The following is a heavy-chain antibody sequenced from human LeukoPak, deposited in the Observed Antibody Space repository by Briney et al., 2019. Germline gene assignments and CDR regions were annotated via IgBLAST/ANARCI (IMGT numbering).Heavy chain of an antibody. V-gene: IGHV1-46*01. CDR3: ARGSSWYGFEY. D-gene: IGHD6-13*01. CDR1: GYTFTSYY. Sequence: ASVKVSFKASGYTFTSYYIHWVRQAPGQGLEWMGIINPSGGSTTYAQKFQGRVTMTRDTSTSTVYMELSSLRSEDTAVYYCARGSSWYGFEYWGQGTLVTVSS. CDR2: INPSGGST. J-gene: IGHJ4*02.